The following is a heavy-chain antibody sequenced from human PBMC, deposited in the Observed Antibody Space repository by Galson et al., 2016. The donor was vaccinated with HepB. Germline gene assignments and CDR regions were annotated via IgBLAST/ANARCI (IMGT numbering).Heavy chain of an antibody. CDR3: ARGAALIVATYDY. CDR2: MNPNSGNT. J-gene: IGHJ4*02. V-gene: IGHV1-8*01. D-gene: IGHD5-12*01. CDR1: GYTFTSYD. Sequence: SVKVSCKASGYTFTSYDIHWVRQATGQGLEWMGWMNPNSGNTGYAQKFQGRVTMTRNTSISTAYMELSSLRSEDTAVYYCARGAALIVATYDYWGQGTLVTVSS.